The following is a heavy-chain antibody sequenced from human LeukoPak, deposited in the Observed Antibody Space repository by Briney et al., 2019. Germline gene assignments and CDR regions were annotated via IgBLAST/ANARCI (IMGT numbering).Heavy chain of an antibody. CDR1: GGSISSNSYY. Sequence: SETLSLTCTVAGGSISSNSYYWGWIRQPPGKGLEWIGTIYYSGSTNYNPSLKSRVTMSVDTSKNQFSLKLSSVTAADTAVYYCARDVLLWFGELFTWFDPWGQGTLVTVSS. CDR3: ARDVLLWFGELFTWFDP. CDR2: IYYSGST. J-gene: IGHJ5*02. D-gene: IGHD3-10*01. V-gene: IGHV4-39*07.